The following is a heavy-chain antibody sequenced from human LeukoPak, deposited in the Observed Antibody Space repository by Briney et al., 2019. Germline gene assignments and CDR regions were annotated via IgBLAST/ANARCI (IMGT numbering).Heavy chain of an antibody. CDR1: GFTFSSYW. CDR3: ARVKGIAVAGIDY. CDR2: IKQDGSEK. Sequence: GGSLRLSCAASGFTFSSYWMSWVRQAPGKGLEWVANIKQDGSEKYYVDSVKGRFTISRDNAKNSLCLQMNSLRAEDTAVYYCARVKGIAVAGIDYWGQGTPVTVSS. V-gene: IGHV3-7*01. D-gene: IGHD6-19*01. J-gene: IGHJ4*02.